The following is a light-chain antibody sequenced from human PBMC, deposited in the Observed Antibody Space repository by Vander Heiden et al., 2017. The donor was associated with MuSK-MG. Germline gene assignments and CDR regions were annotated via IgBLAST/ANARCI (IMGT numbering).Light chain of an antibody. Sequence: QSVLTQPPSVSGAPGQRVTISCTGTNSNIGAGYDVHWYQHLPRTAPKLLIFGNVNRPSGVPDRFSASRSATSASLAITGLQAEDEADYYCQSYDSSLSVVFGGGTKLTVL. V-gene: IGLV1-40*01. J-gene: IGLJ3*02. CDR3: QSYDSSLSVV. CDR1: NSNIGAGYD. CDR2: GNV.